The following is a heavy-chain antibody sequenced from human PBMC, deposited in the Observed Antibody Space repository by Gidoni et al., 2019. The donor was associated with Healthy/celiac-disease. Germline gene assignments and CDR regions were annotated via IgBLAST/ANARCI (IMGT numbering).Heavy chain of an antibody. J-gene: IGHJ1*01. D-gene: IGHD2-2*01. CDR3: ASSLGYCSSTSCYTEYFQH. Sequence: QLQLQESGSGLVKPSQTLSLTCAVSGASIISGGSSWSWIRQPPGKGLEWIGYIYHSGSTYYNPSLKSRVTISVDRSKNQFSLKLSSVTAADTAVYYCASSLGYCSSTSCYTEYFQHWGQGTLVTVSS. V-gene: IGHV4-30-2*01. CDR1: GASIISGGSS. CDR2: IYHSGST.